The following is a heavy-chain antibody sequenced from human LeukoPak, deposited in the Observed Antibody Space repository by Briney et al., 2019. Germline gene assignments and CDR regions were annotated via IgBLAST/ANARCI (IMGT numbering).Heavy chain of an antibody. CDR1: GGSISSGSYY. D-gene: IGHD6-25*01. CDR2: IYTSGST. Sequence: SQTLSLTCTVSGGSISSGSYYWSWIRQPAGKGLEWIGRIYTSGSTNYNPSLKSRVTISVDTSKNQFSLKLSSVTAADTAVYYCARRPRVKRRGYDYWGQGTLVTVSS. CDR3: ARRPRVKRRGYDY. V-gene: IGHV4-61*02. J-gene: IGHJ4*02.